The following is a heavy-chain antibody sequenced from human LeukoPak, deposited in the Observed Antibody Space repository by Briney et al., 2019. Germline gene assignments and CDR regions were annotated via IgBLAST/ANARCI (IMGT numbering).Heavy chain of an antibody. D-gene: IGHD3-3*01. CDR3: AREAYYDFWSGYPHNWFDP. J-gene: IGHJ5*02. CDR2: INSDGSST. CDR1: GFTFSSYW. V-gene: IGHV3-74*01. Sequence: PGGSLRLSCAASGFTFSSYWMHWVRQAPGKGLVWVSRINSDGSSTSYADSVKGRFTISRDNAKNSLYLQMNSLRAEDTAVYYCAREAYYDFWSGYPHNWFDPWGQGTLVTVSS.